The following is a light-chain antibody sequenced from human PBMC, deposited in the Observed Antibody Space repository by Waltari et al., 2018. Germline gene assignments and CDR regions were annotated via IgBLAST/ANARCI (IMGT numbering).Light chain of an antibody. J-gene: IGLJ1*01. CDR3: CSYSGSGSFPYV. CDR2: DVI. V-gene: IGLV2-23*02. Sequence: QSALTQPASASGSPGQSITISCTGSSHNIGFYDLVSWYQQHPGKAPQLIIFDVIKRPSGVSDRFSGSKSGNTASLTISGLQTEDDADYYCCSYSGSGSFPYVFGPGTRVAVL. CDR1: SHNIGFYDL.